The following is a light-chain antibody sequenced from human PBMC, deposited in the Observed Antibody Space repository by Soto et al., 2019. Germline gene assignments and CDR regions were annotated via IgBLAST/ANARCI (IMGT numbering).Light chain of an antibody. CDR1: QSLLHSNGNIY. J-gene: IGKJ5*01. Sequence: DIVMTQPPLSLPVTPGEPASISCRSSQSLLHSNGNIYLDWYLQKAGQSPQLLIYLGSNRASGVPDRFSGSGSGAVFTLKISRVEADDVGVYYCMQALQTPITFGQGTRLEIK. V-gene: IGKV2-28*01. CDR3: MQALQTPIT. CDR2: LGS.